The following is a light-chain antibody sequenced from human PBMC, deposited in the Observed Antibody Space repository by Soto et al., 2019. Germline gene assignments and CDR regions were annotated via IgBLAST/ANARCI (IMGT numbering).Light chain of an antibody. CDR2: DAS. Sequence: DIQMTQSPSTLSAYVGDRVTITCRASQSISSWLAWYQQKPGKAPKVLIYDASTLQSGVPSRFSGGGSGTEFTLTITSLQPDDFATYYCQEYTTYSRTFGQGTKVDIK. J-gene: IGKJ1*01. CDR1: QSISSW. V-gene: IGKV1-5*01. CDR3: QEYTTYSRT.